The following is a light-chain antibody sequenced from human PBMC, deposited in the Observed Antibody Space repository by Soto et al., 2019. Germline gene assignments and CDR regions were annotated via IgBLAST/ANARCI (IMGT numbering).Light chain of an antibody. CDR1: QSVSSY. J-gene: IGKJ1*01. CDR3: QQRSNWPWT. Sequence: EIVLTQSPATLSLSPGERATLSCRASQSVSSYLAWYHQKPGQAPSLLIYDASNRATGIPARFSGSGSGTDFTLTISSLEPEDFAVYYCQQRSNWPWTFGQGNKVEIK. V-gene: IGKV3-11*01. CDR2: DAS.